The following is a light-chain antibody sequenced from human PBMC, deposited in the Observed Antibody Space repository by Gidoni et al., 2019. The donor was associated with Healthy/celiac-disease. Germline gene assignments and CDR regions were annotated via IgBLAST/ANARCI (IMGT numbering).Light chain of an antibody. Sequence: SVLTQPPSASGTPGQRVTISCSGSSSNIGSNTVHWYQPLPGTAPKLLIYSNNQRPSGVPDRFSGSKSGTSASLAISGLQSEDEADYYCAAWDDSLSVVFGGGTKLTVL. CDR3: AAWDDSLSVV. V-gene: IGLV1-44*01. J-gene: IGLJ2*01. CDR1: SSNIGSNT. CDR2: SNN.